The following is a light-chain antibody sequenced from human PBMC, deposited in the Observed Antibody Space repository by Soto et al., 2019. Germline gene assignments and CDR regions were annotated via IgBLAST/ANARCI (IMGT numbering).Light chain of an antibody. Sequence: DIQMTQSPSTLSASVGDRVTITCRASQSISSWLAWYQQKPGKAPKLLIYKASSVESGVPSRFSGSGSGTEFTLTISRLQPDDFANYYCQQYNSYPWTFGQGTKVEIK. J-gene: IGKJ1*01. CDR2: KAS. CDR1: QSISSW. V-gene: IGKV1-5*03. CDR3: QQYNSYPWT.